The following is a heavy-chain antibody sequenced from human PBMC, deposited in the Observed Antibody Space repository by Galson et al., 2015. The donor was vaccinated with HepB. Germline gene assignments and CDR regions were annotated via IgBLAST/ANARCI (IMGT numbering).Heavy chain of an antibody. Sequence: ETLSLTCTVSGDSINNYYWSWIRQPAGEGLEWIGRIYTSGTTNYNPSLKSRVTMSIDTSKNQFTLKLSSVTAADTAVYYCARDQVVPVEIGLYSCWFDPWGQGTLVTVSS. D-gene: IGHD2-8*01. V-gene: IGHV4-4*07. CDR3: ARDQVVPVEIGLYSCWFDP. CDR1: GDSINNYY. CDR2: IYTSGTT. J-gene: IGHJ5*02.